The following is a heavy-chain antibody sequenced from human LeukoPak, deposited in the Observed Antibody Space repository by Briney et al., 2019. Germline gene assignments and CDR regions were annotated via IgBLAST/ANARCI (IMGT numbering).Heavy chain of an antibody. D-gene: IGHD5-18*01. J-gene: IGHJ6*03. CDR2: IYTSGST. Sequence: ASETLSLTCTVSGGSISSYYWSWIRQPAGKGLEWIGRIYTSGSTNYNPSLKSRVTMSVDTSKNQFSLKLSSVTAADTAVYYCARTWIQLFPYFSYYMDVWGKGTTVTVSS. CDR3: ARTWIQLFPYFSYYMDV. V-gene: IGHV4-4*07. CDR1: GGSISSYY.